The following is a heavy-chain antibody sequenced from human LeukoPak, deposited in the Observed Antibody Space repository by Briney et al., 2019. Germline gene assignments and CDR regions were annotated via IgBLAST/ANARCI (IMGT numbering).Heavy chain of an antibody. Sequence: SETLSLTCAVYADSFSDYYWSWIRQPPGKGLEWIGELIHSGSTNYNPSLKSRVTISIDTSKNQFSLKLSSVTAADTAVYYCARASGCSGGSCYSYYYYYYYMDVWGKGTTVTVSS. D-gene: IGHD2-15*01. CDR3: ARASGCSGGSCYSYYYYYYYMDV. CDR2: LIHSGST. V-gene: IGHV4-34*12. CDR1: ADSFSDYY. J-gene: IGHJ6*03.